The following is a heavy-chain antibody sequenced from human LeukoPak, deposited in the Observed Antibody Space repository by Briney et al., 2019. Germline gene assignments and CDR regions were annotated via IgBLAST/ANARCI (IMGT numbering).Heavy chain of an antibody. Sequence: SETLSLTCTVSGGSISSYYWSWLRQPPGKGLEWFGYIYYSGSTNYKPSLKSRVTISVDTSKNQFSLKLSAVTAADTAVYYCARHAGYSSSSGFDPWGQGTLVTVSS. CDR2: IYYSGST. CDR3: ARHAGYSSSSGFDP. V-gene: IGHV4-59*08. J-gene: IGHJ5*02. CDR1: GGSISSYY. D-gene: IGHD6-6*01.